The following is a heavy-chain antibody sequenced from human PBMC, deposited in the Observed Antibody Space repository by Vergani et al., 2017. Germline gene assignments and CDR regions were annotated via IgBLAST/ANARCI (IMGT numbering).Heavy chain of an antibody. Sequence: QVQLVESGGGVVQRGGSLRLSCAASGFTFGSYDMHWVRQAPGKGLEWVAVTSRDGDIKYYADSVEGRFTISRDNFRNTLYLHVNSLRAEDTAVYYCARDPRTGKPDYFDYWGRGTLVTVSS. CDR2: TSRDGDIK. CDR3: ARDPRTGKPDYFDY. J-gene: IGHJ4*02. CDR1: GFTFGSYD. V-gene: IGHV3-30-3*01. D-gene: IGHD1-1*01.